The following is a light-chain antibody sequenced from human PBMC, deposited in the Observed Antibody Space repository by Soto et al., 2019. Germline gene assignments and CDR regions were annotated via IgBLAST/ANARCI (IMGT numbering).Light chain of an antibody. V-gene: IGKV1-39*01. J-gene: IGKJ1*01. CDR2: AAS. CDR3: QQSFSYPPWT. CDR1: QNIKTY. Sequence: DIQMTQSPSSLSASVGDSVTITCRASQNIKTYLNCYQQKPGKAPNLLIYAASSLHSGDPSRFSGSGSGTDFPLTMSSLQPEDFATYYCQQSFSYPPWTFGPGTKVEIK.